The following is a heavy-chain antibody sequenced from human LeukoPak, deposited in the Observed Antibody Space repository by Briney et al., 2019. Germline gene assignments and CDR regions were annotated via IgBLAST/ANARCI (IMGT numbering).Heavy chain of an antibody. CDR2: IYYSGST. J-gene: IGHJ4*02. Sequence: SETLSLTCTVSGGSISSSSYYWGWIRQPPGKGREWIGSIYYSGSTYYNPSLKSRVTISVDTSKNQFSLKLSSVTAADTAVYYCARLRRSHADQWGQGTLVTVSS. V-gene: IGHV4-39*01. CDR1: GGSISSSSYY. D-gene: IGHD2-2*01. CDR3: ARLRRSHADQ.